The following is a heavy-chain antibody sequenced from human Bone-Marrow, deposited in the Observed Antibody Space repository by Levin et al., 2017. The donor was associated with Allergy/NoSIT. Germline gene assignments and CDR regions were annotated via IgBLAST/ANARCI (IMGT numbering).Heavy chain of an antibody. V-gene: IGHV3-7*01. Sequence: GGSLRLSCAASGFIFSAKWMTWIRQAPGKGLEWVAHIRGDGNEIYYVDSVKGRFTVSRDNAKNSVSLQMNYLRAEDTALYYCATISDDYWGQGTLVTVSS. CDR3: ATISDDY. J-gene: IGHJ4*02. CDR1: GFIFSAKW. CDR2: IRGDGNEI.